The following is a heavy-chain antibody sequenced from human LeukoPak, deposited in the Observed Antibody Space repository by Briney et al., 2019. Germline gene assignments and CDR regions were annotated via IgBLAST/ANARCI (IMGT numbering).Heavy chain of an antibody. CDR2: IYYSGST. V-gene: IGHV4-59*01. CDR1: GGSISSYY. J-gene: IGHJ6*03. Sequence: PSETLSLTCTVSGGSISSYYWSWIRQPPGKGLEWIGYIYYSGSTNYNPSLKSRVTISVDTSKNQFSLKLSSATAADTAVYYCATGSGSYGAYYYYYYMDVWGKGTTVTVSS. CDR3: ATGSGSYGAYYYYYYMDV. D-gene: IGHD3-10*01.